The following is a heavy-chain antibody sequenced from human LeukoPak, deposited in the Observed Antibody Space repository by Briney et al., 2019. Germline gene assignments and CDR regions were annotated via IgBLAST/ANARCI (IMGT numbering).Heavy chain of an antibody. D-gene: IGHD4-11*01. CDR1: GFTFDDYG. V-gene: IGHV3-20*04. J-gene: IGHJ4*02. CDR3: ARPPDYSKGIEYFDY. Sequence: GGSLRLSCAASGFTFDDYGMSWVRQAPGKGLEWVSGINWNGGSTGYADSVKGRFTISRDNAKNSLYLQMNSLRAEDTALYYCARPPDYSKGIEYFDYWGQGTLVTVSS. CDR2: INWNGGST.